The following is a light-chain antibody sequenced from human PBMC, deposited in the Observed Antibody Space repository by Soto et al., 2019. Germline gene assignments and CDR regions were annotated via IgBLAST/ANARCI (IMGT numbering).Light chain of an antibody. CDR1: QNINEW. CDR2: DAS. CDR3: QRYNSYSRT. V-gene: IGKV1-5*01. Sequence: DIQMTQSPSTLSASVGDRVTITCRASQNINEWLAWYQQKPGKAPKFLIYDASILESGVPSRFSGSGSGTEFTLTISSLQPDDFATYYCQRYNSYSRTFGEGT. J-gene: IGKJ1*01.